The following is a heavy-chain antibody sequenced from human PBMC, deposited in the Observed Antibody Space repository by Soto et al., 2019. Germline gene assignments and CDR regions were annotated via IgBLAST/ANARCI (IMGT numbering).Heavy chain of an antibody. Sequence: EVQLVESGGGLVQPGGSLKVSCAASGFTFSDSTIHWVRQASGKGLEWVGRIRSKANNYATAYAASVKGRFTISRDDSKNTAYRQLNRLQFKNTAVSYCTSGLGVLSRRGDEYWGQGNLVTVS. D-gene: IGHD3-16*02. CDR2: IRSKANNYAT. CDR3: TSGLGVLSRRGDEY. V-gene: IGHV3-73*01. CDR1: GFTFSDST. J-gene: IGHJ4*02.